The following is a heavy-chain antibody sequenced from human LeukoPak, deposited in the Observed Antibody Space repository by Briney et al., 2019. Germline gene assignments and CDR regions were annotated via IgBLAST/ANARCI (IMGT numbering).Heavy chain of an antibody. V-gene: IGHV4-39*07. CDR1: GGSISSSSYY. D-gene: IGHD3-16*01. J-gene: IGHJ4*02. Sequence: PSETLCPTCTVSGGSISSSSYYWGWIRQPPGKGLEWIGGIYYSGSTYYNPSLKSRVTISVDTSKNQFSLKLSSVTAADTAVYYCARVWPIDYWGQGTLVTVSS. CDR2: IYYSGST. CDR3: ARVWPIDY.